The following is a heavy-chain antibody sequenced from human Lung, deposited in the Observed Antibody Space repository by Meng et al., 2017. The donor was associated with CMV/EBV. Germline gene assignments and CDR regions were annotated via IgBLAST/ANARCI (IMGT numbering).Heavy chain of an antibody. CDR1: GFTVSDYY. CDR3: VREDYGDYFFDT. V-gene: IGHV3-11*01. D-gene: IGHD4-17*01. CDR2: ISSSGNTI. J-gene: IGHJ4*02. Sequence: SCAASGFTVSDYYVSWIRQAPGKGLEWVSYISSSGNTIHYADSVKGRFIISRDTPKNSVSLQMNGLRAEDTAVYYCVREDYGDYFFDTWGQGTXVTVSS.